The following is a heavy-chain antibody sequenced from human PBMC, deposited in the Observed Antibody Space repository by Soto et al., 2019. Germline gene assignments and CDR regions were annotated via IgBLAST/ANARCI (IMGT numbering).Heavy chain of an antibody. CDR3: ARDAKMPTLLGGYSRYAMDV. J-gene: IGHJ6*04. Sequence: SGTLSLTCTVSGGSVNSGTYYWTWTRPPPGKGLEWIGNIYPSGRATSRPSLKSRVTISVDTSKNQVPLKMPSVTAADTAVNYCARDAKMPTLLGGYSRYAMDVWGTGT. V-gene: IGHV4-61*01. D-gene: IGHD2-15*01. CDR1: GGSVNSGTYY. CDR2: IYPSGRA.